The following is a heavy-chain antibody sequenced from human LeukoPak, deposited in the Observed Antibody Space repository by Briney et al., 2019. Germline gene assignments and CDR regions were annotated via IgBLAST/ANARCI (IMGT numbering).Heavy chain of an antibody. Sequence: SETLSLTCSVSGGSISSSTYYWAWIRQPPGKGVEWIGTIYYVGNTYYNPSLKSRVTISVDTSKNQFSLNLGSVTAADTAVYYCARRSRDGYIVWGQGTLVTVSA. D-gene: IGHD5-24*01. V-gene: IGHV4-39*01. J-gene: IGHJ4*02. CDR1: GGSISSSTYY. CDR3: ARRSRDGYIV. CDR2: IYYVGNT.